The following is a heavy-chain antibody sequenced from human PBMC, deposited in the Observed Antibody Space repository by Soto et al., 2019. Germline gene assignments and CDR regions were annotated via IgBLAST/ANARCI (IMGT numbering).Heavy chain of an antibody. CDR1: GFSFSSYG. CDR3: AKDYSTVTTDPLSVVLFDY. J-gene: IGHJ4*02. CDR2: ITSDGRT. D-gene: IGHD4-17*01. V-gene: IGHV3-23*01. Sequence: GGSLRLSCASSGFSFSSYGMSWVRQAPGKGLEWVSIITSDGRTYYADSVKGRFTISRDNSKNTVYLQMNSLRAEDTAVYYCAKDYSTVTTDPLSVVLFDYWGQGALVTVSS.